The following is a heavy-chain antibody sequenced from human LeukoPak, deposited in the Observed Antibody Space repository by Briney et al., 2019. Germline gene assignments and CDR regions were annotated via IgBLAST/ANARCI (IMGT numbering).Heavy chain of an antibody. D-gene: IGHD3-9*01. CDR3: ARARLGTVTGYHFDY. V-gene: IGHV3-33*01. J-gene: IGHJ4*02. Sequence: GGSLRLSCAASGFTFSNFFMHWVRQAPGKGLEWVALIWYDGSKTYYVGSVKGRFTISRDNSKDTVYLQMNSLRAEDTAVYHCARARLGTVTGYHFDYWGQGIPVTVSS. CDR2: IWYDGSKT. CDR1: GFTFSNFF.